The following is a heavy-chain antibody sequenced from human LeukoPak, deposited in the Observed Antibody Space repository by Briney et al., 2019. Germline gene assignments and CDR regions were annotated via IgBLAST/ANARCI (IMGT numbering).Heavy chain of an antibody. CDR2: IHLGGTT. J-gene: IGHJ4*02. Sequence: PGGSLRLSCAASGITVSISNNHMNWVRQAPGKGLEWVSVIHLGGTTYYADSEKGRFTISRDNSKNTVYLEMNGVRSEDTALYNWAGGSDTDYWGQGTLVTVSS. D-gene: IGHD1-14*01. V-gene: IGHV3-66*02. CDR1: GITVSISNNH. CDR3: AGGSDTDY.